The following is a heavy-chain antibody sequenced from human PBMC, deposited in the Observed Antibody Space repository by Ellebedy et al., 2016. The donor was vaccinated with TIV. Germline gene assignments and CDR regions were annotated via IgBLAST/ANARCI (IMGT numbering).Heavy chain of an antibody. D-gene: IGHD4-17*01. V-gene: IGHV3-33*08. CDR3: ARDPGEPVPVNAFDI. CDR1: GFTFSSYG. Sequence: GESLKISCAASGFTFSSYGMHWVRQAPGKGLECVAVIWYDGSNKYYADSVKGRFTISRDNSKNTLYLKMNSLRAEDTAVYYCARDPGEPVPVNAFDIWGQGTMVTVSS. J-gene: IGHJ3*02. CDR2: IWYDGSNK.